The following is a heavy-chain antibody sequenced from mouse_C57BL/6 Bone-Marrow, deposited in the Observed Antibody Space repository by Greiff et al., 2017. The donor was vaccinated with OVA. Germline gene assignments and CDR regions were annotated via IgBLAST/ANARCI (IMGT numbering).Heavy chain of an antibody. CDR2: ITHSGET. J-gene: IGHJ3*01. D-gene: IGHD3-2*02. CDR1: GFPITSGYY. V-gene: IGHV12-3*01. Sequence: VKLQESGPGLVKPSQSLFLTCSITGFPITSGYYWIWIRQSPGKPLEWMGYITHSGETFYNPSLQSPISITRETSKNQFFLQLNSVTTEDTAMYYCAGDDSSGTCGFAYWGQGTLVTVSA. CDR3: AGDDSSGTCGFAY.